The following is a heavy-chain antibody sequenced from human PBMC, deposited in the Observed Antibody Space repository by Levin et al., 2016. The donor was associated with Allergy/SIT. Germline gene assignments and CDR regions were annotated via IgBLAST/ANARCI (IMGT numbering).Heavy chain of an antibody. Sequence: GESLKISCAASGFTFSSYTMNWVRQAPGKGLEWVSSISSNNNYIYYADSVKGRITISRDNAKNSLYLQMNSLRVEDTAVYYCARFGDPWAGGGFVIPTEAFDIWGQGTMVTVSS. V-gene: IGHV3-21*01. CDR2: ISSNNNYI. CDR3: ARFGDPWAGGGFVIPTEAFDI. CDR1: GFTFSSYT. D-gene: IGHD3-10*01. J-gene: IGHJ3*02.